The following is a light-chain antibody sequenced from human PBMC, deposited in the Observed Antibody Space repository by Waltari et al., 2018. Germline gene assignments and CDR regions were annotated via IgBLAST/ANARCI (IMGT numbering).Light chain of an antibody. Sequence: QSALTQPASVSGSPGQSITISCTGTSRYVGSYKLVSWYQQHPGKAPRLMIYADSNRPSGSSNRFSGSKSGNTASLTISGLQAEDEAAYYCCSYAGSSTVKFGEGTYLTVL. CDR3: CSYAGSSTVK. CDR1: SRYVGSYKL. V-gene: IGLV2-23*01. CDR2: ADS. J-gene: IGLJ2*01.